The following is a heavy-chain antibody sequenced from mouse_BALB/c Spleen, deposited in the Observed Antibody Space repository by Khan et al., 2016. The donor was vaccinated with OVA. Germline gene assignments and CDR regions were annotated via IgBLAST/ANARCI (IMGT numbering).Heavy chain of an antibody. CDR1: GYSITSGYA. V-gene: IGHV3-2*02. CDR3: ARGNYYRYYFDY. Sequence: EVQLQESGPGLVKPSQSLSLTCTVTGYSITSGYAWNWIRQFPGNKLEWMGYISYSGGTSSNPSLKSRISITRDTSKNQFFLQLNSVTTEDTATYYCARGNYYRYYFDYWGQGTPLTVSS. D-gene: IGHD1-1*01. CDR2: ISYSGGT. J-gene: IGHJ2*01.